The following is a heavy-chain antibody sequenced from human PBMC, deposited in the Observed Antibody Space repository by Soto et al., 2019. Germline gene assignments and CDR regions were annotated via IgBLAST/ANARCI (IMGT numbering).Heavy chain of an antibody. CDR3: ARAGEMVRGVMYYFDY. Sequence: SETLSLTCTVSGDSISSHYWSWIRQSPGKGLEWIGYIYYTGNTNYNPSLKSRVTISVDTSKNQFSLKLSSVAAADTAVYYCARAGEMVRGVMYYFDYWGQGTLVTVSS. D-gene: IGHD3-10*01. CDR2: IYYTGNT. J-gene: IGHJ4*02. CDR1: GDSISSHY. V-gene: IGHV4-59*08.